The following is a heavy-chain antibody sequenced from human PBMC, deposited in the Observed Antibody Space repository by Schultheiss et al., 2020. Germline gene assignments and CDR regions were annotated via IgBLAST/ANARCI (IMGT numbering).Heavy chain of an antibody. CDR3: ARPLVRSVWGVIVYGMDV. CDR1: GGSINNYY. CDR2: IFYNGGT. Sequence: SQTLSLTCTVSGGSINNYYWSWIRQPPGKGLEWIGYIFYNGGTTYNPSLKSRVTISVDTSKNQFSLNLSYVTAADTAVYYCARPLVRSVWGVIVYGMDVWGQGTTVTVSS. D-gene: IGHD3-10*01. V-gene: IGHV4-59*08. J-gene: IGHJ6*02.